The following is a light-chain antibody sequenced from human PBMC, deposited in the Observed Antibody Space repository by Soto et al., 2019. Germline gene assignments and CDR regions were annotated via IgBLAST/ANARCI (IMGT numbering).Light chain of an antibody. Sequence: IVLTQSPGTLSLSPGERATLSCRASQSVSSSYLAWYQQKPGQAPRLLIYGASSRATGIPDRFSGSGSGTDFTLTISSLEPEDFAVYYCQQRSNWPITFGQGTRPEIK. J-gene: IGKJ5*01. V-gene: IGKV3D-20*02. CDR2: GAS. CDR3: QQRSNWPIT. CDR1: QSVSSSY.